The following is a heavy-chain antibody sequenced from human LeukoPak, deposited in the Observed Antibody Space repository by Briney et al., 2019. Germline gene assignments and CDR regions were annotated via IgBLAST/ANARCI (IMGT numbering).Heavy chain of an antibody. CDR1: GFTFDDYA. V-gene: IGHV3-9*01. CDR3: ARVPPRASSGWYPYFDY. Sequence: GGSLRLSCAASGFTFDDYAMHWVRQAPGKGLEWVSGISWSSGSIDYADSVKGRFTISRDNAKNSLYLQMNSLRDEDTAVYYCARVPPRASSGWYPYFDYWGQGTLVTVSS. CDR2: ISWSSGSI. J-gene: IGHJ4*02. D-gene: IGHD6-19*01.